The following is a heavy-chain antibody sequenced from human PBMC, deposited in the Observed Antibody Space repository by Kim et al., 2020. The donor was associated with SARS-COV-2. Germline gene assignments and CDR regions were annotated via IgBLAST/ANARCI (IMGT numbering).Heavy chain of an antibody. CDR2: INSDGSST. CDR3: ARESRFGYDILTGSPGY. CDR1: GFTFSSYW. D-gene: IGHD3-9*01. Sequence: GGSLRLSCAASGFTFSSYWMHWVRQAPGKGLVWVSRINSDGSSTSYADSVKGRFTISRDNAKNTLYLQMNSLRAEDTAVYYCARESRFGYDILTGSPGYWGQGTLVTVSS. J-gene: IGHJ4*02. V-gene: IGHV3-74*01.